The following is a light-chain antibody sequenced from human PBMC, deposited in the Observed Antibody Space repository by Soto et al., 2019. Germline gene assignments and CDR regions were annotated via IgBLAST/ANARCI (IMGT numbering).Light chain of an antibody. CDR2: WAS. CDR3: PQYYSPPRYN. Sequence: DIVMTQSPEYLAVSLGERATINCKSSQNVLYSSNNKNLIAWYQQKPGQPPKLLIYWASTRESGVPDRFSGSGAGRDFPLTISSLEAEDGAVYYCPQYYSPPRYNFGQGTRLEIK. CDR1: QNVLYSSNNKNL. V-gene: IGKV4-1*01. J-gene: IGKJ2*01.